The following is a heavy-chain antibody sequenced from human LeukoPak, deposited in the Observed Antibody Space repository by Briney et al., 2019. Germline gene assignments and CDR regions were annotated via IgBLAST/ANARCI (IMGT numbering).Heavy chain of an antibody. D-gene: IGHD2-15*01. CDR2: IYHSGST. Sequence: SETLSLTCAVSGGSISSGGYSWSWIRQPPGKGLEWIGYIYHSGSTSYNPSLKSRVTVSVDRSTNQFSLKLSSVTAADTAVYYCARACGGTCYFGYWGQGTLVTVSS. CDR3: ARACGGTCYFGY. J-gene: IGHJ4*02. CDR1: GGSISSGGYS. V-gene: IGHV4-30-2*01.